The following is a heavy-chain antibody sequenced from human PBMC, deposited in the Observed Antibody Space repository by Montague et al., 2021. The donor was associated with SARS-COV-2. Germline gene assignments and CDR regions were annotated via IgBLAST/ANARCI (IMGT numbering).Heavy chain of an antibody. CDR3: ARDFDY. Sequence: SETLSLTCTVSVGSISSYYWSWIRQSPGKGLEWIGYMYYSGNTNYNPSLKCRVTLSVDTSKNQFSLKLSSVTAADTAVYYCARDFDYWGQGTLVTVSS. CDR2: MYYSGNT. CDR1: VGSISSYY. J-gene: IGHJ4*02. V-gene: IGHV4-59*13.